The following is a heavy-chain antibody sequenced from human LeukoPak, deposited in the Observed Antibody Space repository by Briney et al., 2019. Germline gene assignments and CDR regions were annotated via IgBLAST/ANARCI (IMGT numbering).Heavy chain of an antibody. D-gene: IGHD6-13*01. J-gene: IGHJ5*02. Sequence: ASVKVSCKASGYTFTNYGISWVRQAPGQGLEWLGWISTYNRNTNYAQKLQGRVTMTSDTSTSTAYMELRSLRSDDTAVYYCARDRGIAEADSFDPWGQGTLVTVSS. CDR1: GYTFTNYG. V-gene: IGHV1-18*01. CDR3: ARDRGIAEADSFDP. CDR2: ISTYNRNT.